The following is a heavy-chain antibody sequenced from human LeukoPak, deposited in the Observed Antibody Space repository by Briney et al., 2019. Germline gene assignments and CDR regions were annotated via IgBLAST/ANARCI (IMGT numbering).Heavy chain of an antibody. CDR2: INHSGST. Sequence: SETLSLTCAVYGGSFSGYYWSWIRQPPGKGLEWIGEINHSGSTNYNPSLKSRVTISVDTSKNQFSLKLSSVTAADTAVYYCARDLPSYYDYVWGVSGDYWGQGTLVTVSS. J-gene: IGHJ4*02. D-gene: IGHD3-16*01. CDR1: GGSFSGYY. V-gene: IGHV4-34*01. CDR3: ARDLPSYYDYVWGVSGDY.